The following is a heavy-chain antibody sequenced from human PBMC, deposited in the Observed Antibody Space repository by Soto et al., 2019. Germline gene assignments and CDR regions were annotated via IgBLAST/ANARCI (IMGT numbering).Heavy chain of an antibody. D-gene: IGHD3-22*01. Sequence: PGASLTIACESYRNSFLSYWSGWVRTIHGKGLEWMGIIFPDDSETRYSPSFQGKVSISVDKSITTAYLQWSSLKASDTAMYYCARRLYDTSGYRYFDFWGQGNLVSVSS. CDR3: ARRLYDTSGYRYFDF. CDR2: IFPDDSET. V-gene: IGHV5-51*01. J-gene: IGHJ4*02. CDR1: RNSFLSYW.